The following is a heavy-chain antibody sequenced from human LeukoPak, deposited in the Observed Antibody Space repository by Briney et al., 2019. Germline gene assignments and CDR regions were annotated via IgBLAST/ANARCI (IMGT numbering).Heavy chain of an antibody. CDR1: GFTFSSYG. D-gene: IGHD5-24*01. CDR3: AKDGEMATMNYFDY. CDR2: IRYDGSNK. Sequence: GGSLRLSCAASGFTFSSYGMHWVRQAPGKGLEWVAFIRYDGSNKYYADSVKGRFTISRDNSKNTLYLQMNSLRAEDTAVYYCAKDGEMATMNYFDYWGQGTLVTVSS. J-gene: IGHJ4*02. V-gene: IGHV3-30*02.